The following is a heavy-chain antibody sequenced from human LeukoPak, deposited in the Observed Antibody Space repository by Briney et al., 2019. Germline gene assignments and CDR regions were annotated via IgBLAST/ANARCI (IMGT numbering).Heavy chain of an antibody. CDR2: IYHGGST. V-gene: IGHV4-38-2*02. J-gene: IGHJ4*02. D-gene: IGHD2-15*01. CDR1: DYSISSGYY. CDR3: AKMIPATPDYFGY. Sequence: SETLSLTCTVSDYSISSGYYWGWIRQPPGQGLEWIGNIYHGGSTYYNPSLESRVTMSEDRSKNQFSLNLTSVTDADTAIYYCAKMIPATPDYFGYWGQGILVIVS.